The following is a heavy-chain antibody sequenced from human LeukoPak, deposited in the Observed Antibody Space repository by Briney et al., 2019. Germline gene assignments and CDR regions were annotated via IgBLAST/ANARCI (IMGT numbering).Heavy chain of an antibody. J-gene: IGHJ4*02. Sequence: PGRSLRLSCAASGLTFDDYAMHWVRQAPGKGLEWVSGISWNSGSIGYADSVKGRFTISRDNAQNSLYLQMNSLRAEDTALYYCAKDIFTMVRGVVDYWGQGTLVTVSS. V-gene: IGHV3-9*01. CDR2: ISWNSGSI. CDR3: AKDIFTMVRGVVDY. CDR1: GLTFDDYA. D-gene: IGHD3-10*01.